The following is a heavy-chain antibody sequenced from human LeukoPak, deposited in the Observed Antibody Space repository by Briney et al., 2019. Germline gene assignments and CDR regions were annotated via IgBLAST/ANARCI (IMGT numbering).Heavy chain of an antibody. Sequence: SSVNVSCKASGGTFTSYAISWVRQAPGQGLEGMGGIIPIVGTANYAQKFQGKVRITADESTSTDYMELSSLRSEDTAVYYCASYDSSGYSHRYWGQGTLVTVSS. CDR3: ASYDSSGYSHRY. D-gene: IGHD3-22*01. CDR1: GGTFTSYA. J-gene: IGHJ4*02. CDR2: IIPIVGTA. V-gene: IGHV1-69*01.